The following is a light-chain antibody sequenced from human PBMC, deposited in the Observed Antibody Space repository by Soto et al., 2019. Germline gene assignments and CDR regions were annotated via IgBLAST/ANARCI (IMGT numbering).Light chain of an antibody. V-gene: IGLV4-60*02. CDR2: LEGSGSY. Sequence: QLVLTQSSSASASLGSSVKLTCTLSSGHSSYIIAWHQQQPGKAPRYLMKLEGSGSYHKGSGVPDRFSGSSTGADRYLTIFHLPVGDEGDYFCGDWDFNPRVFGGGTKLTVL. J-gene: IGLJ2*01. CDR3: GDWDFNPRV. CDR1: SGHSSYI.